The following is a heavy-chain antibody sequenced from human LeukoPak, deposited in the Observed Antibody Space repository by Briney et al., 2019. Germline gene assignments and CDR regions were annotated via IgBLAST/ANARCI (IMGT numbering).Heavy chain of an antibody. CDR2: ISGSGGST. D-gene: IGHD1-26*01. CDR1: GFTFSSYA. Sequence: PGGSLRLSCAASGFTFSSYAMSWVRQAPGKGLEWVSAISGSGGSTYYADSVKGRFTISRDNSKNTLYLQMSSLRAEDTAVYYCAKGAGGSYDLSRPYYFDYWGQGTLVTVSS. CDR3: AKGAGGSYDLSRPYYFDY. V-gene: IGHV3-23*01. J-gene: IGHJ4*02.